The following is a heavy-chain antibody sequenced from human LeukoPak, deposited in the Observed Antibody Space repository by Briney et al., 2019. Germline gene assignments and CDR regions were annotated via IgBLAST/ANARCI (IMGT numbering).Heavy chain of an antibody. D-gene: IGHD1-26*01. Sequence: GGSLRLSCAASGFTFGDYAMHWVRHTPGKGLEWVSGISGSGGSTYYADSVKGRFTISRDNSKNTLYLQMNSLRAEDTAVYYCAKEGATGYWGQGTLVTVSS. J-gene: IGHJ4*02. V-gene: IGHV3-23*01. CDR1: GFTFGDYA. CDR3: AKEGATGY. CDR2: ISGSGGST.